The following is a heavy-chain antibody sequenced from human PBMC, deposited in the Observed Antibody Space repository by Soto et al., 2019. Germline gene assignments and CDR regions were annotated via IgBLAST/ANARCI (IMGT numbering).Heavy chain of an antibody. CDR2: VNAGDGDT. CDR1: GYTITCCA. Sequence: QVQLVQSGAEVKKPGASVRLSCKASGYTITCCAMHWVRQAPGQRPEWMGWVNAGDGDTKYSEKFQGRITIIRDTSASTAYMELNRLTSEDTAVYYCARDGDGEGKVAADMVYWGQGALVTVSS. CDR3: ARDGDGEGKVAADMVY. V-gene: IGHV1-3*01. D-gene: IGHD2-21*01. J-gene: IGHJ4*02.